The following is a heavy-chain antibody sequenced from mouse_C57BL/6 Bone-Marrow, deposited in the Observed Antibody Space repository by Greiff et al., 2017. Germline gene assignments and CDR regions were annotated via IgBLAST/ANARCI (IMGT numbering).Heavy chain of an antibody. J-gene: IGHJ1*01. D-gene: IGHD1-1*01. CDR3: ARLYYGSSYDWDYDV. CDR1: GYTFTSYW. CDR2: LHPNSGST. V-gene: IGHV1-64*01. Sequence: QVQLQQPGAELVKPGASVTLSCKASGYTFTSYWMHWVKQRPGQGLEWIGVLHPNSGSTNYNEKFKSKATLTVDQSSRTAYMPRSSRTSEDTAVYDGARLYYGSSYDWDYDVWGAGTRVSVSS.